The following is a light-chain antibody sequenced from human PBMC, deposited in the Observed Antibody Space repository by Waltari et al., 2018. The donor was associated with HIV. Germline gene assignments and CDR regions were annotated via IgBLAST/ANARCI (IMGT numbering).Light chain of an antibody. CDR3: NCWDSSGNRVM. V-gene: IGLV3-19*01. CDR1: DLKKNY. Sequence: SSELTQDPSVSVALGQTVRITCQGDDLKKNYATWFQKKPGQAPIVVIYGKINRPSGTPDRFSGSSLGDTASLTITGIQAEDEADYYCNCWDSSGNRVMFGGGTKVAVL. J-gene: IGLJ3*02. CDR2: GKI.